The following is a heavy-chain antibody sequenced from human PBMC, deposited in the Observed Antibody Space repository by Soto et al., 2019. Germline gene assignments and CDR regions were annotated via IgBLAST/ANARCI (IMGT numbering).Heavy chain of an antibody. CDR1: GYTFTTNW. V-gene: IGHV5-51*01. D-gene: IGHD3-16*01. CDR2: IYPGDSDT. Sequence: GESLKISCKVSGYTFTTNWIGWVRQMPGKGLEWMGIIYPGDSDTKYSPSLQGQVTISVDKSISTAYLQWSSLKASDTAVYYCARLGSPSYYYYAMDVWGQGTTVTVSS. CDR3: ARLGSPSYYYYAMDV. J-gene: IGHJ6*02.